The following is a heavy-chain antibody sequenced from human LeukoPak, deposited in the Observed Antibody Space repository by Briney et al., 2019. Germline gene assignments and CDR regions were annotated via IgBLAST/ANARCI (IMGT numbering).Heavy chain of an antibody. CDR2: INPNTGDT. D-gene: IGHD3-10*01. J-gene: IGHJ5*02. V-gene: IGHV1-2*02. Sequence: ASVKVSCKASGYTFTVYFMHWVRQAPGQGLEWMAWINPNTGDTNYAQKFQGRVTITRDTSISTAYIELSRLRSDDTAVYYCAREEFYGSGSYYNSFLSPWGQGTLVTVSS. CDR1: GYTFTVYF. CDR3: AREEFYGSGSYYNSFLSP.